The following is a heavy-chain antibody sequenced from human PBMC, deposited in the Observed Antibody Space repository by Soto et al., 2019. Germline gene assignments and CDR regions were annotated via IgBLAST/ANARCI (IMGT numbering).Heavy chain of an antibody. J-gene: IGHJ4*02. CDR3: AMSAGRSYGFDY. Sequence: QVQLVQSGAEVKKPGASVKVSCKASGYTFTSYAMHWVRQAPGQRLEWMGWINAGNGNTKYSQKFQGRVTITRDTSASTAYVELSSLRSEDTAVYYCAMSAGRSYGFDYWGQGTLVTVSS. V-gene: IGHV1-3*01. CDR2: INAGNGNT. CDR1: GYTFTSYA. D-gene: IGHD5-18*01.